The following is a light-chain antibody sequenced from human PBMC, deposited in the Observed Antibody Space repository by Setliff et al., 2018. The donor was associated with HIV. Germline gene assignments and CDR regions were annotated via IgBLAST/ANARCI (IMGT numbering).Light chain of an antibody. J-gene: IGLJ2*01. CDR1: SSDIGSHDY. Sequence: QSALTQPASVSGSPGQSITISCTGTSSDIGSHDYVSWYQQHPGKVPELLIYDVSKRPSGASNRFSGSKSGNSASLTISRLHPEDEADYYCSSYISSSTRVVFGGGTKVTVL. V-gene: IGLV2-14*03. CDR3: SSYISSSTRVV. CDR2: DVS.